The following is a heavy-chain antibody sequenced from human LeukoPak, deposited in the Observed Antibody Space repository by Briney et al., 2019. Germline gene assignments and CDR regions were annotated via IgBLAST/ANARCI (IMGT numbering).Heavy chain of an antibody. Sequence: GGSLRLSCAASGFTFDDYTMHWVRQAPGKGLEWVSLISWDGGSTYYADSVKGRFTNSRDNSKNSLYLQMNSLRTEDTALYYCAKDGRGGIAVAASYYYYMDVWGKGTTVTVSS. CDR3: AKDGRGGIAVAASYYYYMDV. CDR2: ISWDGGST. V-gene: IGHV3-43*01. CDR1: GFTFDDYT. J-gene: IGHJ6*03. D-gene: IGHD6-19*01.